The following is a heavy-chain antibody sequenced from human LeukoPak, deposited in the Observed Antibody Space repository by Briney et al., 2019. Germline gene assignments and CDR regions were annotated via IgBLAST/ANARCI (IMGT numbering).Heavy chain of an antibody. CDR2: IYTSGST. D-gene: IGHD2-8*01. CDR1: GGSMSSGSHY. CDR3: ARDLCTNGVCYDAFDI. J-gene: IGHJ3*02. V-gene: IGHV4-61*02. Sequence: SETLSLTCTVSGGSMSSGSHYWRWIRQPAGKGLEWIGRIYTSGSTNYNSSLKSRVTISVDTSKNQFSLKLSSVTAADTAVYYCARDLCTNGVCYDAFDIWGQGTMVNVSS.